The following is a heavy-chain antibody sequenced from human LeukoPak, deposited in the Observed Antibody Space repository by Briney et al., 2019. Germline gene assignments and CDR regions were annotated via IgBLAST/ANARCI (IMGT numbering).Heavy chain of an antibody. CDR3: ARDVGYDSSGYYLNYYYYGMDV. CDR2: IWYDGSNK. Sequence: PGRSLRLSCAGSEFTFSSYGMHWVRQAPGKGLEWVAVIWYDGSNKYYADSVKGRFTISRDNSKNTLYLQMNSLRAEDTAVYYCARDVGYDSSGYYLNYYYYGMDVWGQGTTVTVSS. D-gene: IGHD3-22*01. CDR1: EFTFSSYG. V-gene: IGHV3-33*01. J-gene: IGHJ6*02.